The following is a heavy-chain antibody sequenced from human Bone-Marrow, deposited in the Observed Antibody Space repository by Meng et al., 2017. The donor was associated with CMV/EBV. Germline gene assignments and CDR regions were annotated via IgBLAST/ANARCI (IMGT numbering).Heavy chain of an antibody. D-gene: IGHD6-19*01. V-gene: IGHV3-53*01. J-gene: IGHJ4*02. Sequence: VPVGVSGGGVIQTGGSLRLSCAASGFTVSSNYMSWVRQAPGKGLEWVSVIYSGGSTYYADSVKGRFTISRDNSKNTLYLQMNSLRAEDTAVYYCARGLVLGYWGQGTLVTVSS. CDR3: ARGLVLGY. CDR1: GFTVSSNY. CDR2: IYSGGST.